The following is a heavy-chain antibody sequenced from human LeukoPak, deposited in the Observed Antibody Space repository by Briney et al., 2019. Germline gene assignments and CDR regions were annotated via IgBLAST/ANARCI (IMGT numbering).Heavy chain of an antibody. D-gene: IGHD3-3*01. CDR1: GFPFSSYA. CDR3: ARPYSGFFAAFDI. V-gene: IGHV3-30*09. Sequence: GGSLRLSCAASGFPFSSYAIHWVRQAPGKGLEWVAVISYDGDDKYYADSVKGRFALSRDNSKSTLYLQMNSLTAEDTAVYYCARPYSGFFAAFDIWGQGTMVTVPS. J-gene: IGHJ3*02. CDR2: ISYDGDDK.